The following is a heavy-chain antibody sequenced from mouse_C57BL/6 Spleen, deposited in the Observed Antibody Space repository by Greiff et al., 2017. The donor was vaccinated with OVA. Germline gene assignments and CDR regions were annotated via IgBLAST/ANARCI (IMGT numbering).Heavy chain of an antibody. CDR2: ISDGGSYT. J-gene: IGHJ3*01. Sequence: EVKLMESGGGLVKPGGSLKLSCAASGFTFSSYAMSWVRQTPEKRLEWVATISDGGSYTYYPDNVKGRFTISRDNAKNNLYLQMSHLKSEDTAMYYCARSMDYDWFAYWGQGTLVTVSA. V-gene: IGHV5-4*03. CDR1: GFTFSSYA. D-gene: IGHD2-4*01. CDR3: ARSMDYDWFAY.